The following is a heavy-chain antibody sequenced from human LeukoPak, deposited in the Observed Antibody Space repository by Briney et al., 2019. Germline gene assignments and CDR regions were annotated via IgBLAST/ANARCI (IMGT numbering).Heavy chain of an antibody. CDR1: GYTFTSYG. Sequence: ASVKVSCKASGYTFTSYGISWVRQAPGQGLEWMGWISAYNGNTNYAQKLQGRVTMTTDTSTSTAYMELGSLRSDDTAVYYCARDGYYDSSGYYTRFHYFDYWGQGTLVTVSS. D-gene: IGHD3-22*01. J-gene: IGHJ4*02. CDR2: ISAYNGNT. V-gene: IGHV1-18*01. CDR3: ARDGYYDSSGYYTRFHYFDY.